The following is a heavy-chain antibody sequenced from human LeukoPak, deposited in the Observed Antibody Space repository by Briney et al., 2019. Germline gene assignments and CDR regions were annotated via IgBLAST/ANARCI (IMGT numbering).Heavy chain of an antibody. V-gene: IGHV3-30*02. CDR1: GFTFSSYG. D-gene: IGHD2-2*01. Sequence: GGSLRLSCAASGFTFSSYGMHWVRQAPGKGLEWVAFIRYDGSNKYYADSVKGRFTISRDNSKNTLYLQMNSLRAEDTAVYYCAKDGRGIVVVPAAMDYYYYYMDVWGKGTTVTVSS. CDR3: AKDGRGIVVVPAAMDYYYYYMDV. J-gene: IGHJ6*03. CDR2: IRYDGSNK.